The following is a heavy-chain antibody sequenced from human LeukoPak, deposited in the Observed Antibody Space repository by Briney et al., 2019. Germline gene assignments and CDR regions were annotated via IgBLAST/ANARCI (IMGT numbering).Heavy chain of an antibody. Sequence: GGSLRLSCAASGFTFSSYWMNWVRQAPGKGLVWVSRIASDGSSTTYADSVKGRFSISRGNAKNTLYLQMNSLRVEDTAVYYCARDCSSTSCPFDYWGQGTLVTVSS. CDR1: GFTFSSYW. CDR2: IASDGSST. J-gene: IGHJ4*02. CDR3: ARDCSSTSCPFDY. V-gene: IGHV3-74*01. D-gene: IGHD2-2*01.